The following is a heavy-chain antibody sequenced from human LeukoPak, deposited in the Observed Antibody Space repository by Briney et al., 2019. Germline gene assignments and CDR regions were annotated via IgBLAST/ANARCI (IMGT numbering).Heavy chain of an antibody. CDR3: ARDEKKKGWFDP. V-gene: IGHV4-34*01. J-gene: IGHJ5*02. Sequence: PSETLSLTCAVYGGSFSDYYWGWIRQPPGKGLEWIGSIYYSGSTYYNPSLKSRVTISVDTSKNQFSLKLSSVTAADTAVYYCARDEKKKGWFDPWGQGTLVTVSS. CDR1: GGSFSDYY. CDR2: IYYSGST.